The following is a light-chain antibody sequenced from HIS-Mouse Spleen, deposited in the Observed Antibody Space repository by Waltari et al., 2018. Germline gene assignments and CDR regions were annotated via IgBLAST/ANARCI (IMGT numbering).Light chain of an antibody. Sequence: DSQMTQSPSSLSASVGDSVTITCRASQSISSYLNWYQQKPGKAPKLLIYAASSLQSGVPSRFSGSGSGTDFTLTISSLQPEDFATYYCQQSYSTPGTFGQGTKVEIK. CDR2: AAS. CDR3: QQSYSTPGT. CDR1: QSISSY. J-gene: IGKJ1*01. V-gene: IGKV1-39*01.